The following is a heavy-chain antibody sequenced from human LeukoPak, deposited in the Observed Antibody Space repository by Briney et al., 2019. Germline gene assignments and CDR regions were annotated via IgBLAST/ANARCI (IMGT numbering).Heavy chain of an antibody. Sequence: GESLKISCKGSGYSFTSYWIGWVRQMPGKGLEWMGIIYPGDSDTRYSPSFQGQVTISADKSISTAYLQWSSLKASDTAMYYCARLNVVRGSSYYFDYWGQGTLVTVSS. CDR3: ARLNVVRGSSYYFDY. CDR1: GYSFTSYW. V-gene: IGHV5-51*01. D-gene: IGHD3-10*01. CDR2: IYPGDSDT. J-gene: IGHJ4*02.